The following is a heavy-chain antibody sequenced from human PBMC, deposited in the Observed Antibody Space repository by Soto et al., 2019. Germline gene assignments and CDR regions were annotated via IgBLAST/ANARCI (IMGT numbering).Heavy chain of an antibody. CDR3: AKANMVRGVSYWFDP. D-gene: IGHD3-10*01. Sequence: GGSLRLSCAASGFTFSSYAMSRARQAPGKGLEWVSAISGSGGSTYYADSVKGRFTISRDNSKNTLYLQMNSLRAEDTAVYYCAKANMVRGVSYWFDPWGQGTLVTVSS. CDR1: GFTFSSYA. CDR2: ISGSGGST. J-gene: IGHJ5*02. V-gene: IGHV3-23*01.